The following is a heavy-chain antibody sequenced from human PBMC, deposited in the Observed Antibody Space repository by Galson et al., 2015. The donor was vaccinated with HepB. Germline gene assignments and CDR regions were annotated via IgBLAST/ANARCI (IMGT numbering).Heavy chain of an antibody. D-gene: IGHD4-11*01. CDR3: VREVVGANSKSFEY. J-gene: IGHJ4*02. CDR1: IYTTYY. V-gene: IGHV1-46*03. Sequence: SVKVSCKASIYTTYYMHWVRRAPGQGLEWMGGVNPSSGSTRYAQKLQGRVTMTRDTSTSTVYMELSSLRSEDTAVYYCVREVVGANSKSFEYWGQGTLVTVSA. CDR2: VNPSSGST.